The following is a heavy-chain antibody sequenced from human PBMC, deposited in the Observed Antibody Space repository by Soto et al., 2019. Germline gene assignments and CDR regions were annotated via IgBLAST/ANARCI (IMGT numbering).Heavy chain of an antibody. CDR3: TPDLWFGEGWFDP. CDR1: GFNFNDYW. D-gene: IGHD3-10*01. V-gene: IGHV3-7*01. CDR2: INQDGSET. J-gene: IGHJ5*02. Sequence: PGGSLRLSCAASGFNFNDYWMGWVRQAPAKGLEWVANINQDGSETFYADSVKGRFTISRDNAKNSLYLQMNSLRAEDTAVYYCTPDLWFGEGWFDPWGQGTLVTVSS.